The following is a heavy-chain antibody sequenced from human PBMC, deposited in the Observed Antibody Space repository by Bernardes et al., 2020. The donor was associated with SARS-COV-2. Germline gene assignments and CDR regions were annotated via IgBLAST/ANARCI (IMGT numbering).Heavy chain of an antibody. Sequence: SETLSLTCTVSGGSISSSNYYWGWIRQPPGKGLEWIASIYSRGITYYNPSLQCRLSKSVDSSKNRFSLRLTTVTAANTTDYYCAESSRGRDCYIGGQRSWKGGMDVWGQGTTVTVSS. CDR3: AESSRGRDCYIGGQRSWKGGMDV. CDR1: GGSISSSNYY. V-gene: IGHV4-39*01. D-gene: IGHD2-21*02. J-gene: IGHJ6*02. CDR2: IYSRGIT.